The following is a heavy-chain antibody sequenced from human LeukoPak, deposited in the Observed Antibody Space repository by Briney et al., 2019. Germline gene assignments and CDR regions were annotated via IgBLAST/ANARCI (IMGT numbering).Heavy chain of an antibody. V-gene: IGHV3-21*01. CDR1: FSSYS. CDR3: ARDKSTVTYFDY. J-gene: IGHJ4*02. D-gene: IGHD4-17*01. CDR2: ISSSSSYI. Sequence: GGSLRLSCAASFSSYSMNWVRQAPGKGLEWVSSISSSSSYIYYADSVKGRFTISRDNAKNSLYLQMNSLRAEDTAVYYCARDKSTVTYFDYWGQGTLVTVSS.